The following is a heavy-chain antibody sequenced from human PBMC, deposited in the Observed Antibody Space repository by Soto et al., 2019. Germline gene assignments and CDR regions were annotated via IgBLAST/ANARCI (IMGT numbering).Heavy chain of an antibody. V-gene: IGHV2-5*02. CDR2: IYWDDDK. J-gene: IGHJ4*02. Sequence: QITLKESGPTLVKPTQTLTLTCTFSGFSLSTSGVGVSWIRQPPGKALEWLALIYWDDDKRYSPSLKSRLTITKDTSKNQVVLTMTNMDPVLTATYYCAHSLIPNWGSRGAFDYWGQGTLVTVSS. CDR3: AHSLIPNWGSRGAFDY. CDR1: GFSLSTSGVG. D-gene: IGHD7-27*01.